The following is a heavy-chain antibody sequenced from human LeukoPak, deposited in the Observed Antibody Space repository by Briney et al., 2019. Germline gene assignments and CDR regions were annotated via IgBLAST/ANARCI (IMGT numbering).Heavy chain of an antibody. CDR3: ARAGWDCSSTRCYDERYC. Sequence: SETLSLTCAVYGGSFSGYYWSWIRQPPGKGLEWIGEINHSGSTNYNPSLKSRVTISVDTSKNQFSLKLSSVTAADTAVYYCARAGWDCSSTRCYDERYCWGQGTLVTVSS. CDR1: GGSFSGYY. V-gene: IGHV4-34*01. CDR2: INHSGST. J-gene: IGHJ4*02. D-gene: IGHD2-2*01.